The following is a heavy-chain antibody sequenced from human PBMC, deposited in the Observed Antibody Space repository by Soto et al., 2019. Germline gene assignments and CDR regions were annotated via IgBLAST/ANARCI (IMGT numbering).Heavy chain of an antibody. Sequence: VQLVQSGAEVRKPGGSVKVSCKASGYTFSRYSMNWVRQAPGKGLEWVSSISSTTNYIYYADSMKGRFTVSRDNAKNSVYLDMNSLSAEDTAVYYCARESEDLTSNFDYWGQGTLVTVSS. CDR3: ARESEDLTSNFDY. V-gene: IGHV3-21*01. CDR2: ISSTTNYI. J-gene: IGHJ4*02. CDR1: GYTFSRYS.